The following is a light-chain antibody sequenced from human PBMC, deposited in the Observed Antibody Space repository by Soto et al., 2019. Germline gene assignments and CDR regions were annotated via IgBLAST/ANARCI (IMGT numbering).Light chain of an antibody. V-gene: IGKV1-27*01. CDR3: QKYNSAPIFT. Sequence: DIQMTQSPSTLSASVGDRVTITCRASQSISSWLAWYQQKPGKVPKLLIYAASTLQSGVPSRFSGSGSGTDFTLTISSLQPEDVATYYCQKYNSAPIFTFGPGTKVDIK. CDR2: AAS. J-gene: IGKJ3*01. CDR1: QSISSW.